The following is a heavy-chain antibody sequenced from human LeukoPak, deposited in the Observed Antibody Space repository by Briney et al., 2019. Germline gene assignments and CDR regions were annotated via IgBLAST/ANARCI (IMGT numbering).Heavy chain of an antibody. J-gene: IGHJ5*02. V-gene: IGHV4-4*07. Sequence: PSETLSLTCTVSGGSISSYYWSWIRQPAGKGLEWIGRIYTSGSTNYNPSLKSRVTMSVDTSKNQFSLKLSSVTAADTAVYYCARGRTSYEPDWFDPWGQGTLVTVSS. CDR2: IYTSGST. CDR1: GGSISSYY. CDR3: ARGRTSYEPDWFDP. D-gene: IGHD5-18*01.